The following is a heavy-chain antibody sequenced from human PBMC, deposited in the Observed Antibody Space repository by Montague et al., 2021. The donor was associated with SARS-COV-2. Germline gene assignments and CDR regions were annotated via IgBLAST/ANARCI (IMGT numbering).Heavy chain of an antibody. CDR2: IYYSGST. Sequence: ETLSLTCTVSGGSISSSSYYWGWIRQPPGKGLEWIGSIYYSGSTYYNPSLKSRVTISVDTSKNHFSLKLSSVTAADTAVYYCARRGRKLLPVATTIGGFDIWGQGTMVTVSS. V-gene: IGHV4-39*02. D-gene: IGHD5-12*01. CDR1: GGSISSSSYY. J-gene: IGHJ3*02. CDR3: ARRGRKLLPVATTIGGFDI.